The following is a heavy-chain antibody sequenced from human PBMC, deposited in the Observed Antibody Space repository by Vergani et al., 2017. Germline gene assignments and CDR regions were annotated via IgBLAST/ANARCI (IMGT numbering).Heavy chain of an antibody. Sequence: EVQLLESGGGLVQPGGSLRLSCAASGFTFSSYAMSWVRQAPGKGLEWVSAISGSGGSTYYADSVKGRFTISRDNSKNTLYLQMNSLRAEDTAVYYCAKGRIFVVPAAKQYFQRGGQGTLVTVSS. CDR3: AKGRIFVVPAAKQYFQR. J-gene: IGHJ1*01. CDR2: ISGSGGST. CDR1: GFTFSSYA. V-gene: IGHV3-23*01. D-gene: IGHD2-2*01.